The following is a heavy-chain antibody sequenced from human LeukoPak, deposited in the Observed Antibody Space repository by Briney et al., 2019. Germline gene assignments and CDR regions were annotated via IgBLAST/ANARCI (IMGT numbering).Heavy chain of an antibody. V-gene: IGHV4-4*07. Sequence: PSETLSLTCTVSGGSISSYYWSWIRQPAGKGLKWIRRIYTSGSTNYNPSLKSRGTMSVDTSKNQFSLKLSSVTAADTAVYYCARGVARSWYGRYYGMDVWGQGTTVTVSS. D-gene: IGHD6-13*01. CDR1: GGSISSYY. CDR2: IYTSGST. CDR3: ARGVARSWYGRYYGMDV. J-gene: IGHJ6*02.